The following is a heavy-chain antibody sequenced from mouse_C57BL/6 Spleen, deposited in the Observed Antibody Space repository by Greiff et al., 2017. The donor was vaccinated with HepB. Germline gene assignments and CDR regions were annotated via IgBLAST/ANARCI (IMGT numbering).Heavy chain of an antibody. V-gene: IGHV7-3*01. CDR2: IRNKANGYTT. CDR1: GFTFTDYY. J-gene: IGHJ1*03. Sequence: EVKLVESGGGLVQPGGSLSLSCAASGFTFTDYYMSWVRQPPGKALEWLGFIRNKANGYTTEYSASVKGRFTISRDNSQSILYLQRNALRAEDSATYYCARYWDWYFDVWGTGTTVTVSS. D-gene: IGHD4-1*01. CDR3: ARYWDWYFDV.